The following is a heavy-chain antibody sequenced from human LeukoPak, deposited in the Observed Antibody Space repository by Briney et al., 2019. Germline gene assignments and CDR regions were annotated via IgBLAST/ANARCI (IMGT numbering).Heavy chain of an antibody. D-gene: IGHD1-1*01. CDR3: ARVSGRLERQSDLDF. V-gene: IGHV3-21*01. J-gene: IGHJ4*02. Sequence: GGSLRLSCAASGFTFSSYSMNWVRQAPEKGLEWVSSIDPSSYYIYYGDSVKGRSAISRDNAKNSLYLQINSLRAEDTAVYYCARVSGRLERQSDLDFWGQGTLVTVPS. CDR1: GFTFSSYS. CDR2: IDPSSYYI.